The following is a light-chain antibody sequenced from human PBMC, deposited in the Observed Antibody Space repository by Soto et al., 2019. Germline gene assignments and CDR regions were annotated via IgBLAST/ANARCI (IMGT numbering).Light chain of an antibody. J-gene: IGLJ3*02. CDR2: EVS. CDR3: SSYTTSYTQV. Sequence: QAVVTQPASVSGSPGQSITISCTGTSSDVGGYNYVSWYQHHPGKAPKLMIYEVSNRPSGVSNRFSGSKSGNTASLSISGLQAEDEADYYCSSYTTSYTQVFGGGTKVTVL. CDR1: SSDVGGYNY. V-gene: IGLV2-14*01.